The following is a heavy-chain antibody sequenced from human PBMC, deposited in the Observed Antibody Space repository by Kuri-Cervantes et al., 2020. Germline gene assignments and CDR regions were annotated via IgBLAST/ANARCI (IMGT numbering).Heavy chain of an antibody. CDR1: GFTFSSYA. Sequence: GESLKISCAASGFTFSSYAMSWVRQAPGKGLEWVSAISGSGGSIYYADSVKGRFTISRDNAKNSLYLQMNSLRAEDTAVYYCARDGLPYYYYYYMDVWGKGTTVTVSS. V-gene: IGHV3-23*01. J-gene: IGHJ6*03. CDR2: ISGSGGSI. D-gene: IGHD3/OR15-3a*01. CDR3: ARDGLPYYYYYYMDV.